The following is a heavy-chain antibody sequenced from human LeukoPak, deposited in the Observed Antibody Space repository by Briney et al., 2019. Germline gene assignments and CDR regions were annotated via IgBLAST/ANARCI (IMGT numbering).Heavy chain of an antibody. J-gene: IGHJ6*03. CDR2: IYYSGST. V-gene: IGHV4-39*01. CDR1: VGSISSSSYY. D-gene: IGHD3-16*02. Sequence: SETLSLTCTVSVGSISSSSYYCGWIRQPPGKGLEWIGCIYYSGSTYYHPSLKIRVTISVDTSKDQFSLKLSSVTAADTAVYYCARHVYDYVWGSYRYTPWLNYLDVWGKGTTVTVSS. CDR3: ARHVYDYVWGSYRYTPWLNYLDV.